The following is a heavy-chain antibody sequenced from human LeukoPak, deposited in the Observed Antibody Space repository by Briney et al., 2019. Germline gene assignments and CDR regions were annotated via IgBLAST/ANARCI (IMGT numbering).Heavy chain of an antibody. CDR1: GDSVTSHG. Sequence: ETLSLTCSVSGDSVTSHGWSWVRQAPGKGLECVSGISGSVGSTYYADSVKGRFTISRDNSKNTLYLQMNSLRAKDTAVYYCAQEISGYSGFGRDVGGRGTGVSVSS. D-gene: IGHD3-22*01. V-gene: IGHV3-23*01. CDR3: AQEISGYSGFGRDV. CDR2: ISGSVGST. J-gene: IGHJ6*01.